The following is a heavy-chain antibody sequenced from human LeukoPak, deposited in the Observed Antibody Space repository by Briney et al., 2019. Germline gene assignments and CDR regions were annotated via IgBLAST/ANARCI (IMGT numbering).Heavy chain of an antibody. J-gene: IGHJ6*02. CDR1: GFTFSSYA. D-gene: IGHD1-26*01. CDR2: ISGTGGNT. Sequence: GGSLRLSCAASGFTFSSYAMSWVRLAPGEGLEWVSGISGTGGNTYYADYVKGRFTISRDNSKNTLYLQMNSLRAEDTAVFYCAKDREYSGSYRPGPTRYYYGMDVWGQGTTVTVSS. V-gene: IGHV3-23*01. CDR3: AKDREYSGSYRPGPTRYYYGMDV.